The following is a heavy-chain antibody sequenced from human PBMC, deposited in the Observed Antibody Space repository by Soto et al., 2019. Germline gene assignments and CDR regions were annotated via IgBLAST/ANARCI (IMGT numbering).Heavy chain of an antibody. Sequence: EVLLVESGGGLVQPGGSLRLSCAASGFTFSRRWMTWVRQAPGKGLEWVANIKEDENGKDYVDSVKGRFTISRDNAKNSLYLQMNSLRAEDTAVYYCATHDGPAAAGLVLDFWGQGTLVTVSS. V-gene: IGHV3-7*02. CDR1: GFTFSRRW. CDR2: IKEDENGK. D-gene: IGHD6-13*01. J-gene: IGHJ4*02. CDR3: ATHDGPAAAGLVLDF.